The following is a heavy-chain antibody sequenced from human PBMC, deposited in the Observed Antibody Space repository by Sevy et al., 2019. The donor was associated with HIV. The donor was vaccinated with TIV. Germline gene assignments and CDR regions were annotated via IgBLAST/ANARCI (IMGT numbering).Heavy chain of an antibody. V-gene: IGHV3-30-3*01. Sequence: GSLRLCCATSGFTFSSYSMHWVRQAPGKGLEWVATISYDGSNKHYADSVKGRFTISRDNFKNSLSLQMNSLRAEDTAMYYCALERLSSDVAEYFQNWGQGTLVTVSS. CDR3: ALERLSSDVAEYFQN. J-gene: IGHJ1*01. CDR1: GFTFSSYS. CDR2: ISYDGSNK. D-gene: IGHD1-1*01.